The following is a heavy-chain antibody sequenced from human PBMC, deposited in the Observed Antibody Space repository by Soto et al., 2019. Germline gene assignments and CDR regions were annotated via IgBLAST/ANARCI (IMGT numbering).Heavy chain of an antibody. CDR3: ARSLTGTYYYYGMDV. CDR1: GYTFTSYG. D-gene: IGHD1-20*01. J-gene: IGHJ6*02. CDR2: IIPIFGTA. Sequence: SVKVSCKASGYTFTSYGISWVRQAPGQGLEWMGGIIPIFGTANYAQKIQGRVTITADESTSTAYMELSSLRSEDTAVYYCARSLTGTYYYYGMDVWGQGTTVTVSS. V-gene: IGHV1-69*13.